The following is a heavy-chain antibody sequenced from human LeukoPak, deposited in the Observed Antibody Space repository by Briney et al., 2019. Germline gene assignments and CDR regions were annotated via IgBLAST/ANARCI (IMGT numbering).Heavy chain of an antibody. D-gene: IGHD3-10*01. V-gene: IGHV3-15*01. CDR1: GFTFSNAW. Sequence: GGSLRLSCAASGFTFSNAWMSWVRQAPGKGLEWVGRIKSKTDGGTTDYAAPVKGRFTISRDNSKNTLYLQMNSLRAEDTAVYYCAKMEEGSGIEWFDPWGQGTLVTVSS. CDR3: AKMEEGSGIEWFDP. CDR2: IKSKTDGGTT. J-gene: IGHJ5*02.